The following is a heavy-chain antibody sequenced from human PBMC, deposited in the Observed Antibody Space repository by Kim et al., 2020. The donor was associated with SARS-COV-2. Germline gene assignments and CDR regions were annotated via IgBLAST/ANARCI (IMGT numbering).Heavy chain of an antibody. CDR3: ARDKLRFGELFFDY. V-gene: IGHV4-39*07. D-gene: IGHD3-10*01. J-gene: IGHJ4*02. Sequence: SETLSLICTVSGGSISSSSYYWGWIRQPPGKGLEWIGSIYYSGSTYYNPSLKSRVTISVDTSKNQFSLKLSSVTAADTAVYYCARDKLRFGELFFDYWGQGTLVTVSS. CDR2: IYYSGST. CDR1: GGSISSSSYY.